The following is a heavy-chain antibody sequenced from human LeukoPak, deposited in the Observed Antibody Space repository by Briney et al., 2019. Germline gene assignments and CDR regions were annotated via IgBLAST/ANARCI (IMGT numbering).Heavy chain of an antibody. D-gene: IGHD3-16*01. J-gene: IGHJ4*02. CDR3: ARRIGGNYYFDY. Sequence: ASVKVSCTASGYTFTSSDINWVRQATGQGLEWMGWMDPNSGNTGYAQKFQGRVTMTRSTSMSTAYMELSSLRSEDTAVYYCARRIGGNYYFDYWGQRTLVTLSS. CDR1: GYTFTSSD. V-gene: IGHV1-8*01. CDR2: MDPNSGNT.